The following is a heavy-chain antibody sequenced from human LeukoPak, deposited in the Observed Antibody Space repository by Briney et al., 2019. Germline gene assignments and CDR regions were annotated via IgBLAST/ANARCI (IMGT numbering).Heavy chain of an antibody. CDR2: ISTSGTET. D-gene: IGHD6-13*01. Sequence: GGSLRLSCAASGFIFSRYAMSWVRQAPGKGLEWVSAISTSGTETYYADSVKGRFTISRDISKNTLYLQMNSLSAEDTAVYYCAKEKAATGDTYYYYYMDVWGKGTTVTVSS. V-gene: IGHV3-23*01. CDR3: AKEKAATGDTYYYYYMDV. CDR1: GFIFSRYA. J-gene: IGHJ6*03.